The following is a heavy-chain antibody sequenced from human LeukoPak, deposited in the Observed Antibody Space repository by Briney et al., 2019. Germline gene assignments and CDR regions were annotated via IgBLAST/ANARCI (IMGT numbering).Heavy chain of an antibody. CDR1: GGTFSSYA. J-gene: IGHJ4*02. Sequence: SVKVSCKASGGTFSSYAISWVRQAPGRGLEWMGGIIPIFGTANYAQKFQGRVTITADESTSTAYMELSSLRSEDTAVYYCARGSPYYYDSSGYLDYWGQGTLVTVSS. D-gene: IGHD3-22*01. V-gene: IGHV1-69*01. CDR3: ARGSPYYYDSSGYLDY. CDR2: IIPIFGTA.